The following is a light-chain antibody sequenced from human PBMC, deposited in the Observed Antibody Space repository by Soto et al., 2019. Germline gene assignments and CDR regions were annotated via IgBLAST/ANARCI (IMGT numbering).Light chain of an antibody. Sequence: DIQMTQSPSSLSASVGDRVTITCQASQDISNYLNWYQQKTGKAPKLLIYDASDLETGVPSRFSGGGSGTDFTFTISSLQPEDIATYYCQQYDNLPYTFGQGTTLEIK. CDR3: QQYDNLPYT. V-gene: IGKV1-33*01. J-gene: IGKJ2*01. CDR2: DAS. CDR1: QDISNY.